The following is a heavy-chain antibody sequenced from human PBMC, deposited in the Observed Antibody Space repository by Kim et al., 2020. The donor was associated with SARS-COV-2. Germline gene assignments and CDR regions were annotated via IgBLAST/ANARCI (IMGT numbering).Heavy chain of an antibody. J-gene: IGHJ4*01. CDR3: ARRYYDSRGDYYFYS. V-gene: IGHV3-74*01. D-gene: IGHD3-22*01. Sequence: GGSLRLSCAASGFTFRTYWMHWVRQAPGKGLVWVSRINGDGSTTNYADSVKGRFTISRDNAKNTLYLQLNSLRAEDTAVYYCARRYYDSRGDYYFYSWG. CDR1: GFTFRTYW. CDR2: INGDGSTT.